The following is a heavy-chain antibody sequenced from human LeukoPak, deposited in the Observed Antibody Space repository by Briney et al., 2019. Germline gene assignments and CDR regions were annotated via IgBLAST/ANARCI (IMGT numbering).Heavy chain of an antibody. Sequence: PGGSLRLSCAASGFTFSSYGMHWVRQAPGQGLEWVAVISYDGSNKYYADSVKGRFTISRDNSKNTLYLQMNSLRAQDTAVYYCAKDALSDYYNSSGYYGLGAFDIWGQGAMVTVSS. J-gene: IGHJ3*02. D-gene: IGHD3-22*01. CDR3: AKDALSDYYNSSGYYGLGAFDI. V-gene: IGHV3-30*18. CDR1: GFTFSSYG. CDR2: ISYDGSNK.